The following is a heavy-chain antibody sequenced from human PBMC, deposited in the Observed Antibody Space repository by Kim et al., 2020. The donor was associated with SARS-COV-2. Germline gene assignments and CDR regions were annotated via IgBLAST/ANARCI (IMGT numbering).Heavy chain of an antibody. CDR3: VKDQIPPTYYYGSGSYYSIGFDI. V-gene: IGHV3-64D*09. CDR2: ISSNGGST. Sequence: WGSLRLSCAASGFTFSSYAMHWVRQAPGKGLEYVSAISSNGGSTYYADSVKGRFTISRDNSKNTLYLQMSSLSAEDTAVYYCVKDQIPPTYYYGSGSYYSIGFDIWGQGTMVTVSS. J-gene: IGHJ3*02. D-gene: IGHD3-10*01. CDR1: GFTFSSYA.